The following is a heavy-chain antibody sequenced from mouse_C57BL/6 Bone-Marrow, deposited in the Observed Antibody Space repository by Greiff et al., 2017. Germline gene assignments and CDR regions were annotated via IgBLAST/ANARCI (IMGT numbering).Heavy chain of an antibody. CDR1: GYSITSGYY. J-gene: IGHJ1*03. D-gene: IGHD1-1*01. CDR2: ISYDGSN. V-gene: IGHV3-6*01. CDR3: ARKRCWYFDV. Sequence: EVKLVESGPGLVKPSQSLSLTCSVTGYSITSGYYWNWIRQFPGNKLEWMGYISYDGSNNYNPSLKNRISITRDTSKNQFFLKLNSVTTEDTATYYCARKRCWYFDVWGTGTTVTVSS.